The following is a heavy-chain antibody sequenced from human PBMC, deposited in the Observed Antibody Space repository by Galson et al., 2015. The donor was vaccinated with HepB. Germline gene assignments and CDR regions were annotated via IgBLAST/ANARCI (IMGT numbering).Heavy chain of an antibody. V-gene: IGHV1-2*06. Sequence: SVKVSCKASGYTFTGYCMHWVRQAPGQGLEWMGRINPNSGGTNYAQKFQGRVTMTRDTSISTAYMELSRLRSDDTAVYYCARVITFGGVIVETYYYYMDVWGKGTTVTVSS. D-gene: IGHD3-16*02. J-gene: IGHJ6*03. CDR1: GYTFTGYC. CDR3: ARVITFGGVIVETYYYYMDV. CDR2: INPNSGGT.